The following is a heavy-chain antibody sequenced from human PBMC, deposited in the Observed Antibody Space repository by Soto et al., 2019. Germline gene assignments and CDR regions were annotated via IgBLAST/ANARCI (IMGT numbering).Heavy chain of an antibody. CDR3: ARGYTNIDQ. CDR2: ISGSGGTT. D-gene: IGHD5-18*01. Sequence: EVQLVESGGGWVQPGRSLRLSCAASGFTFSSYAMSWVRQAPGKGLEWVSSISGSGGTTYYTDSVKGRFTISRDNSKNTLYLQMNSLRAEDTAEYYCARGYTNIDQWGQGTLVTVSS. CDR1: GFTFSSYA. J-gene: IGHJ5*02. V-gene: IGHV3-23*04.